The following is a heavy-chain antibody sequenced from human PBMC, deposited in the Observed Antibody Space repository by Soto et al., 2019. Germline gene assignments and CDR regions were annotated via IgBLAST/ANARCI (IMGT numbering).Heavy chain of an antibody. V-gene: IGHV3-23*01. CDR3: AKGYDSWSGYSTYFDP. CDR2: LSGSGGSP. Sequence: GGSLRLSCAASGFTFSSFAMSWVRQAPGKGLEWVSALSGSGGSPYYADSVKGRFTISRDNSKNTLYLQMNSLRAEDTAVYYCAKGYDSWSGYSTYFDPWGQGTLVTVSS. D-gene: IGHD3-3*01. J-gene: IGHJ5*02. CDR1: GFTFSSFA.